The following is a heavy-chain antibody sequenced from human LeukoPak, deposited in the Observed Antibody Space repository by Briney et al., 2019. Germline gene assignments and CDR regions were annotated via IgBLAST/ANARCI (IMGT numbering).Heavy chain of an antibody. Sequence: SGGSLRLSCAGSGFTFNAYAMSWVRQAPGKGLEWVSGIGGSGFRTYYADSVKGRFTISRDNSQNTLYLQMNSLRAEDTAVYYCARGRGSYYFDYWGQGTLVTVSS. CDR1: GFTFNAYA. D-gene: IGHD1-26*01. J-gene: IGHJ4*02. CDR3: ARGRGSYYFDY. V-gene: IGHV3-23*01. CDR2: IGGSGFRT.